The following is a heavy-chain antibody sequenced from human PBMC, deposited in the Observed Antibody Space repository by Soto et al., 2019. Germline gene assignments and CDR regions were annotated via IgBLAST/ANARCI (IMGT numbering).Heavy chain of an antibody. CDR2: IYYSGST. D-gene: IGHD3-22*01. Sequence: SVTLSLTCTVSGGSISSGGYYWSWIRQHPGKGLEWIGHIYYSGSTYYNPSLKSRVTISGDTSKNQFSLKLSSVTAADTAVYYCARDRSSGYDPGFFDYRGQGTLVTVSS. J-gene: IGHJ4*02. V-gene: IGHV4-31*03. CDR1: GGSISSGGYY. CDR3: ARDRSSGYDPGFFDY.